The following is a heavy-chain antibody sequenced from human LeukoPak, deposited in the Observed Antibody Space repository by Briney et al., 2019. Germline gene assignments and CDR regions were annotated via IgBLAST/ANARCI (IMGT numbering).Heavy chain of an antibody. CDR3: ARDSAYYYDSSGFFDY. D-gene: IGHD3-22*01. V-gene: IGHV3-30-3*01. Sequence: GGSLRLSCAASGFDFRGYAMHWVRQAPGKGLEWVAVISSDGTSKCYADSVKGRFTVSRDNAKNSLYLQMNSLRAEDTAVYYCARDSAYYYDSSGFFDYWGQGTLVTVSS. CDR1: GFDFRGYA. CDR2: ISSDGTSK. J-gene: IGHJ4*02.